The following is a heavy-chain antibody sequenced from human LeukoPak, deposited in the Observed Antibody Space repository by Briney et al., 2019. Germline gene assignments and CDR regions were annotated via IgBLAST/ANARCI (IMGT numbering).Heavy chain of an antibody. J-gene: IGHJ4*02. CDR3: ATTLRGGKFDY. D-gene: IGHD4-23*01. V-gene: IGHV3-53*04. CDR1: GFNVSSNY. CDR2: IYRGGST. Sequence: GGSLRLSCAASGFNVSSNYMTWVRQAPGKGLEWVSVIYRGGSTYFADSVTGRFTISRHNSRDTMYLQMNSLRTDDTAVYYCATTLRGGKFDYWGQGTLVTVSS.